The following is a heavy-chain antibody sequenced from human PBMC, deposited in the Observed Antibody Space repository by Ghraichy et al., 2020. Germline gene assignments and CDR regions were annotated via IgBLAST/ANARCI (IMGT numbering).Heavy chain of an antibody. D-gene: IGHD3-10*01. CDR2: ISYDGTNK. CDR1: GFTFSGYT. V-gene: IGHV3-30-3*01. CDR3: ARERVGSLDY. J-gene: IGHJ4*02. Sequence: GGSLRLSCAASGFTFSGYTMHWVRQAPGKGLEWVAFISYDGTNKYYADSVKGRFTISRVNSKNTLYLQMNSLRAEDTAVYDCARERVGSLDYWGQGTPVTVSS.